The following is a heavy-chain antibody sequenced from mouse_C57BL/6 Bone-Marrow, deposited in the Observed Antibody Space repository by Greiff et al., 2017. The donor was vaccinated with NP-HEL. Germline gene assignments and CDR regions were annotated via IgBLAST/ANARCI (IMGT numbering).Heavy chain of an antibody. D-gene: IGHD2-1*01. V-gene: IGHV1-78*01. J-gene: IGHJ4*01. Sequence: QVQLQQSDAELVKPGASAKISCKVSGYTFTDHTIHWMKQRPEQGLEWIGYIYPRDGSTKYNEKFKGKATLTADKSSSTAYMQLNSLTSEDSAVYFCATPAIYYGNYVYAMDYWGQGTSVTVSS. CDR3: ATPAIYYGNYVYAMDY. CDR1: GYTFTDHT. CDR2: IYPRDGST.